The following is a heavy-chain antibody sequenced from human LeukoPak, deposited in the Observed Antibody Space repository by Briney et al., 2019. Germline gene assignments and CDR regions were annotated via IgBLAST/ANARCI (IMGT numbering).Heavy chain of an antibody. CDR3: ATGRGGWYGMSYFDY. CDR2: ISGSGGST. Sequence: GGSLRLSCAASGFTFSSYGMSWVRQAPGKGLEWVSAISGSGGSTYYADSVKGRFTISRDNSKNTLYLQMNSLRAEDTAVYYCATGRGGWYGMSYFDYWGQGTLVTVSS. J-gene: IGHJ4*02. CDR1: GFTFSSYG. V-gene: IGHV3-23*01. D-gene: IGHD6-19*01.